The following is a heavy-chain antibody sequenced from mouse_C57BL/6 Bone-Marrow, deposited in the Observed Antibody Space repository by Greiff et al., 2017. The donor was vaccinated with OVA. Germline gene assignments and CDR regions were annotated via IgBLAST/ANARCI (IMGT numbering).Heavy chain of an antibody. CDR1: GFTFSDYG. J-gene: IGHJ3*01. D-gene: IGHD2-1*01. CDR2: ISNLAYSL. CDR3: ARVIYSWFAY. V-gene: IGHV5-15*01. Sequence: EVMLVESGGGLVQPGGSLKLSCAASGFTFSDYGMAWVRQAPRKGPEWVAFISNLAYSLYYADTVTGRFTISRENAKKTLYLEMSSLRSEDTAMYYCARVIYSWFAYWGQGTLVTVSA.